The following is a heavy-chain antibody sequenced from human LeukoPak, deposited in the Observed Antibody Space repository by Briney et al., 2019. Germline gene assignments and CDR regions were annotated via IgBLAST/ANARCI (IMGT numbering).Heavy chain of an antibody. Sequence: ASVKVYCKASGYTFTSYAMHWVRQAPGQRLEWMGWINAGNGNTKYSQKFQGRVTITRDTSASTAYMELSSLRSEDTAVYYCARGAGYCSSTSCYWGFYYYYGMDVWGQGTTVTVSS. J-gene: IGHJ6*02. V-gene: IGHV1-3*01. CDR3: ARGAGYCSSTSCYWGFYYYYGMDV. CDR1: GYTFTSYA. D-gene: IGHD2-2*01. CDR2: INAGNGNT.